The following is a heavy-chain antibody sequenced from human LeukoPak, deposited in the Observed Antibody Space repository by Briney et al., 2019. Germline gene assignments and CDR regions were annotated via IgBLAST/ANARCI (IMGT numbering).Heavy chain of an antibody. V-gene: IGHV3-33*01. CDR2: IWYGGSNK. J-gene: IGHJ4*02. CDR1: GFTFSSYG. D-gene: IGHD3-22*01. CDR3: ARGHRYYDSSGYYGWLDY. Sequence: PGGSLRLSCAASGFTFSSYGMHWVRQAPGKGREWVAVIWYGGSNKYYADSVKGRFTISRDNSKNTLYLQMNSLRAEDTAVYYCARGHRYYDSSGYYGWLDYWGQGTLVTVSS.